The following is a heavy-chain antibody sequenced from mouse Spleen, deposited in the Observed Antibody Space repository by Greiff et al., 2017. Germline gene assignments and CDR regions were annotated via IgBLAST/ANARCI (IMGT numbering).Heavy chain of an antibody. V-gene: IGHV1-19*01. CDR3: APYYGNYGYFDV. CDR1: GYTFTDYY. D-gene: IGHD2-10*01. Sequence: VQLKQSGPVLVKPGASVKMSCKASGYTFTDYYMNWVKQSHGKSLEWIGVINPYNGGTSYNQKFKGKATLTVDKSSSTAYMELNSLTSEDSAVYYCAPYYGNYGYFDVWGAGTTVTVSS. CDR2: INPYNGGT. J-gene: IGHJ1*01.